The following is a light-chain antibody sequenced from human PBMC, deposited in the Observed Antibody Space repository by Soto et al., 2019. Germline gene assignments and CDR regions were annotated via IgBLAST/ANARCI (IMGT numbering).Light chain of an antibody. CDR2: AAS. CDR3: QQYNNWPPYT. Sequence: IVMTQSPATLSVSPGEGATLSCRASQSVYSNLAWYQQKPGQAPRLLIYAASTRASGIPARFSGGGSGTEFTLTISSRQSEDFAVYYCQQYNNWPPYTFGQGTKLEIK. V-gene: IGKV3-15*01. J-gene: IGKJ2*01. CDR1: QSVYSN.